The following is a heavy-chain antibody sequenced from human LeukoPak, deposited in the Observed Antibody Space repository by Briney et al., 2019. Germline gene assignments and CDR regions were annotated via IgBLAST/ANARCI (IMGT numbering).Heavy chain of an antibody. CDR2: ITGSGTTK. V-gene: IGHV3-11*01. CDR3: ARDSNGCPGCV. Sequence: GGSLRLFCAASGFTFSDYYMSWTRQAPGKGLEWVSYITGSGTTKYYADSVKGRFTISRDNTKNSLYLQMNNLRVEDTAVYYCARDSNGCPGCVWGQGTLVTVSS. D-gene: IGHD6-19*01. CDR1: GFTFSDYY. J-gene: IGHJ4*02.